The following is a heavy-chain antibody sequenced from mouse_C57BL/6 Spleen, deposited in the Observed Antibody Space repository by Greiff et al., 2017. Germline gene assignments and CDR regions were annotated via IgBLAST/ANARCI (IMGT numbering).Heavy chain of an antibody. Sequence: EVQLQQSGTVLARPGASVKMSCKTSGYTFTSYWMHWVKQRPGQGLEWIGAIYPGNSDTSYNQKFKGKAKLTAVTSASTAYMELSSLTNEDSAVYYCTKGFYGYDESWFAYWGKGTLVTVSA. V-gene: IGHV1-5*01. CDR3: TKGFYGYDESWFAY. J-gene: IGHJ3*01. CDR2: IYPGNSDT. CDR1: GYTFTSYW. D-gene: IGHD2-2*01.